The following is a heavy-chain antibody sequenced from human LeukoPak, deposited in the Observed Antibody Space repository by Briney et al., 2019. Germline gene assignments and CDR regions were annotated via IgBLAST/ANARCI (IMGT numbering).Heavy chain of an antibody. J-gene: IGHJ4*02. CDR3: AKNPQYYYDSSGFFEY. V-gene: IGHV3-23*01. CDR1: RFTFSRYA. CDR2: ISGSGGST. Sequence: GGSLRLSCAASRFTFSRYAMNWVRQAPGKGLEWVSAISGSGGSTYYADSVKGRFTISRDNSKNTLYLQMNSLRVEDTAVYYCAKNPQYYYDSSGFFEYWGQGTLVTVSS. D-gene: IGHD3-22*01.